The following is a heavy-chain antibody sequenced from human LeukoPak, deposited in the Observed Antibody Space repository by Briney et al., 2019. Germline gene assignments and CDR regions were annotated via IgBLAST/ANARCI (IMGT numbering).Heavy chain of an antibody. D-gene: IGHD6-19*01. Sequence: ASVKVSCKASGYTFTSYAMHWVRQAPGQRLEWMGWINAGNGNTKYSQEFQGRVTMTTDTSTSTAYMELRSLRSDDTAVYYCARAPAVPDVWGKGTTVTVSS. CDR1: GYTFTSYA. J-gene: IGHJ6*04. V-gene: IGHV1-3*01. CDR2: INAGNGNT. CDR3: ARAPAVPDV.